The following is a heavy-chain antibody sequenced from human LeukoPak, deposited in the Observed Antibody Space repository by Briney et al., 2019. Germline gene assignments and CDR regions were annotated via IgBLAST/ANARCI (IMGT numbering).Heavy chain of an antibody. CDR2: IYSGGST. V-gene: IGHV3-53*01. Sequence: GGFLRLSCAASGFTVSSNYMSWVRQAPGKGLEWVSVIYSGGSTYYADSVKGRFTISRDNSKNTLYLQMNSLRAEDTAVYYCARSASGPRRSSSWYFDYWGQGTLVTVSS. D-gene: IGHD6-13*01. CDR1: GFTVSSNY. CDR3: ARSASGPRRSSSWYFDY. J-gene: IGHJ4*02.